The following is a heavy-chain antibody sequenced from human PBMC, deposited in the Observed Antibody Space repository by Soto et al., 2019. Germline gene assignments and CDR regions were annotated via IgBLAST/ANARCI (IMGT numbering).Heavy chain of an antibody. CDR2: ISYDGSNK. Sequence: QGQLVESGGGVVQPGTSLRLSCEASGFIFSRYGMHWVRQVPGKGLEWVAVISYDGSNKYYAESVKGRFIISRDKSENTLYLQMNSLRAEDTAVYYCAKDLGSGKPYYYYAMDVWGQGTTVTVSS. V-gene: IGHV3-30*18. J-gene: IGHJ6*02. D-gene: IGHD3-10*01. CDR1: GFIFSRYG. CDR3: AKDLGSGKPYYYYAMDV.